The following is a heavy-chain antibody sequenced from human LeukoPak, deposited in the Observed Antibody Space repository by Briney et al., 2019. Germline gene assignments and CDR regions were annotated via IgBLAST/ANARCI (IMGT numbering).Heavy chain of an antibody. V-gene: IGHV3-23*01. J-gene: IGHJ4*02. Sequence: GGTLRLSCAASGFAFSTYAMTWVRQAPEKGLQWVSTISTSGRATYYADSVEGRFTISRDNSKNTLYLQMNSLRADDTAVYYCAKARGSSVYEQFDYWGQGTQVTVSP. CDR1: GFAFSTYA. CDR2: ISTSGRAT. CDR3: AKARGSSVYEQFDY. D-gene: IGHD5/OR15-5a*01.